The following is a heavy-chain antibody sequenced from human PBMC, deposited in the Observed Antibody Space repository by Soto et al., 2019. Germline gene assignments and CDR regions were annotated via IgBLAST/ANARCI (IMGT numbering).Heavy chain of an antibody. Sequence: QVQLVQSGAEVKKPGASVKVSCKASGYTFTSYGISWVRQAPGQGLEWMGWISAYNGNTNYAQKLQGRVTMTTDTSTSTAYMELRRLRSDDTAVYYCAVSGIPGKAEQVGEYYGMDVWGHGTAVTVSS. CDR1: GYTFTSYG. D-gene: IGHD3-16*01. J-gene: IGHJ6*02. CDR3: AVSGIPGKAEQVGEYYGMDV. V-gene: IGHV1-18*01. CDR2: ISAYNGNT.